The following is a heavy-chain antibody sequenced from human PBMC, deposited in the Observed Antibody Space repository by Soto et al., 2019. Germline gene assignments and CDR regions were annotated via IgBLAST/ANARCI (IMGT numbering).Heavy chain of an antibody. CDR1: GGTFSSYA. J-gene: IGHJ4*02. V-gene: IGHV1-69*13. Sequence: SVKDSCKASGGTFSSYAISWVRQAPGQGLEWMGGIIPIFGTANYAQKFQGRVTITADESTSTAYMELSSLRSEDTAVYYCARTKCTNGVCSHYFDYWGQGTLVTVSS. CDR2: IIPIFGTA. D-gene: IGHD2-8*01. CDR3: ARTKCTNGVCSHYFDY.